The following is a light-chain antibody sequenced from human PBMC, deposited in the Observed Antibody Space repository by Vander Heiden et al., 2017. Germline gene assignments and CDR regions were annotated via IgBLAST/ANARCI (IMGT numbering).Light chain of an antibody. Sequence: QSVLTQPPSVSGTPGQWVPISCSGSDSNIGTNPVNWYQQLPGTAPKLLIYLNDHRPSGVPDRFSGSKSATSASLAISGLQSEDEADFYCAAWDDSLIGWVFGGGTKLTVL. V-gene: IGLV1-44*01. CDR1: DSNIGTNP. CDR3: AAWDDSLIGWV. CDR2: LND. J-gene: IGLJ3*02.